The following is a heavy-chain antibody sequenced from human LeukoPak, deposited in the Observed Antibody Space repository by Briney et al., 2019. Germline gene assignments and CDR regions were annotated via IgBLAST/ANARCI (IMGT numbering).Heavy chain of an antibody. J-gene: IGHJ6*02. CDR3: AREQLVGGNGMDV. D-gene: IGHD6-6*01. CDR1: GFTFSSYA. V-gene: IGHV3-23*01. Sequence: HPGGSLRLSCAASGFTFSSYAMSWVRQAPGKGLEWVSAIGGSGGSTYYADSVKGRFTISRDNSKNTLYLQMNSLRAEDTAVYYCAREQLVGGNGMDVWGQGTTVTVSS. CDR2: IGGSGGST.